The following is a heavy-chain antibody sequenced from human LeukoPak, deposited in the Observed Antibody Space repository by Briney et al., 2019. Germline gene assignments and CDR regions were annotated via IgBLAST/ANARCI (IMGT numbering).Heavy chain of an antibody. V-gene: IGHV1-46*01. D-gene: IGHD7-27*01. Sequence: ASVKVSCKASGLTSYYMHWVRQAPGQGLEWIGIINPSGDSTFYAQRFQDRVTVTRDTSTSTVYMELSSLTSEDTAVYFCAREKTGDVDYWGQGTLVSVSS. CDR2: INPSGDST. CDR1: GLTSYY. J-gene: IGHJ4*02. CDR3: AREKTGDVDY.